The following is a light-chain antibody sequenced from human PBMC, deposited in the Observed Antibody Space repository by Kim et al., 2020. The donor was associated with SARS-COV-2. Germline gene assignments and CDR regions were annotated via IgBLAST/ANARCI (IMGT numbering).Light chain of an antibody. J-gene: IGLJ3*02. CDR2: QDD. CDR3: QTWDGITAV. CDR1: DLGDKY. V-gene: IGLV3-1*01. Sequence: SVSPGQTASITSSGDDLGDKYTCWYQQKPGQSPLLVIYQDDRRPSGIPDRFSGSNSGNTATLTISGTQAMDEADYYCQTWDGITAVFGGGTQLTVL.